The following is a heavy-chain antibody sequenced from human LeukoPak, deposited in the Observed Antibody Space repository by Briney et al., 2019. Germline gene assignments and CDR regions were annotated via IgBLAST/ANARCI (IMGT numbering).Heavy chain of an antibody. V-gene: IGHV3-23*01. CDR2: ISSTGGST. Sequence: GGSLRLSCAASGFTFSSYAMSWVRQAPGKGLEWVSAISSTGGSTYYADSVKGRFTISRDNSKNTLYLQMNSLRAEDTAVYYCARPPLYCSSTSCYAPYYMDVWGKGTTVTISS. J-gene: IGHJ6*03. D-gene: IGHD2-2*01. CDR1: GFTFSSYA. CDR3: ARPPLYCSSTSCYAPYYMDV.